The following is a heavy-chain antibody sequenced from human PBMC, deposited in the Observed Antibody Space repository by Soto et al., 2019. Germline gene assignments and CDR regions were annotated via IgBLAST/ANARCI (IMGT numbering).Heavy chain of an antibody. CDR3: AKGQSDSASYYSPLPKGMDV. CDR1: GFTFSLFA. CDR2: ISASGAYT. Sequence: EVQVLESGGGLVQPGESLRLSCAASGFTFSLFAMSWVRQAPGKGLEWVSTISASGAYTYHADSVKGRFTISRDNSINTLYLQMNSLRAEDTAFYYCAKGQSDSASYYSPLPKGMDVWGQGITVTVSS. D-gene: IGHD1-26*01. J-gene: IGHJ6*02. V-gene: IGHV3-23*01.